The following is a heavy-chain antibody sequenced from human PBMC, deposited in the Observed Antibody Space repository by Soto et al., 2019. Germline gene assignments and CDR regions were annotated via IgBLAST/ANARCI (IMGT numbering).Heavy chain of an antibody. V-gene: IGHV1-69*06. CDR1: GGTFSSYS. D-gene: IGHD1-26*01. J-gene: IGHJ4*02. CDR2: IIPIFGTA. Sequence: GASVKVSCKASGGTFSSYSISWVRQAPGQGLEWMGGIIPIFGTANYAQKFQGRVTMTEDTSTDTAYMELSSLRSEDTAVYYCATGSGSFDYWGQGTLVTVSS. CDR3: ATGSGSFDY.